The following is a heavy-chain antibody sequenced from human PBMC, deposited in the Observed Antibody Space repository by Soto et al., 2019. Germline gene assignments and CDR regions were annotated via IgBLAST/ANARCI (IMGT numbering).Heavy chain of an antibody. CDR2: INAGNGNT. V-gene: IGHV1-3*01. J-gene: IGHJ6*02. Sequence: ASVKVSCKASGYTFTSYAMHWVRQAPGQRLEWMGWINAGNGNTKYSQKFQGRVTITRDTSASTAYMELSSLRSEDTAVYYCASGRRIDLRVLDYSCYGTDVWGQGTTVTVSS. CDR1: GYTFTSYA. CDR3: ASGRRIDLRVLDYSCYGTDV. D-gene: IGHD1-26*01.